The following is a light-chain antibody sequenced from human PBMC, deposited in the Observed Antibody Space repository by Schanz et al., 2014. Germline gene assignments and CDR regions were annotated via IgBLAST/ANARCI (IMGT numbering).Light chain of an antibody. CDR2: DIS. Sequence: EVVMTQSPATLSVSPGERATLSCRASQGVKRKFAWYQQKPGQAPRLLIYDISTRATGIPARFSGSGSGTEFTLTISSLQSEDSAIYYCQQYRSGYTFGQGTKLEI. CDR1: QGVKRK. V-gene: IGKV3-15*01. CDR3: QQYRSGYT. J-gene: IGKJ2*01.